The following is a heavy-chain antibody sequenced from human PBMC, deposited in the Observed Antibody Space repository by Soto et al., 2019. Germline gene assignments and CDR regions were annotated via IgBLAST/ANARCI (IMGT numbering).Heavy chain of an antibody. V-gene: IGHV4-39*01. CDR3: ARRPRRDIVVVPAATGFDY. CDR1: GGSISSSSYY. J-gene: IGHJ4*02. D-gene: IGHD2-2*01. Sequence: SETLSLTCTVSGGSISSSSYYWGWIRQPPGKGLEWIGSIYYSGSTYYNPSLKSRVTISVDTSKNQFSLKLSSVTAADTAVYYCARRPRRDIVVVPAATGFDYWGQGTLVTVSS. CDR2: IYYSGST.